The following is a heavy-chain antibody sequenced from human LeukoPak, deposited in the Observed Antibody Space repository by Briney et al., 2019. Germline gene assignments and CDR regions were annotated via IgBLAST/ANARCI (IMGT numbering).Heavy chain of an antibody. J-gene: IGHJ6*02. CDR2: ISSSSSTI. V-gene: IGHV3-48*01. CDR1: GFTFSSYS. Sequence: GGSLRLSCAASGFTFSSYSMNWVRQAPGKGLEWVSYISSSSSTIYYADSVKGRFTISRDNSKNTLYLQMNSLRAEDTAVYYCARDKSYYDFWSGYSAADYYGMDVWGQGTTVTVSS. D-gene: IGHD3-3*01. CDR3: ARDKSYYDFWSGYSAADYYGMDV.